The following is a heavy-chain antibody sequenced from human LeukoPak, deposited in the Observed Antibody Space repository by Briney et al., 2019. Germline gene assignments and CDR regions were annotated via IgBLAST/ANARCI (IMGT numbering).Heavy chain of an antibody. CDR2: ISSSGSTI. D-gene: IGHD2-2*01. J-gene: IGHJ4*02. CDR3: ARVVVPAAMNY. CDR1: GFTFSSYE. V-gene: IGHV3-48*03. Sequence: GGSLRLSCAASGFTFSSYEMNWVRQAPGKGLEWVSYISSSGSTIYYADSVKGRFTISRDNAKNSLYLQMNSLRAEDTAVYYCARVVVPAAMNYWGQGTLVTASS.